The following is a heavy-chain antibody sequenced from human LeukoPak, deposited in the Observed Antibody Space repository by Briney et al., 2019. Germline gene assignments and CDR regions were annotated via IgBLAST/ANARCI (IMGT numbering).Heavy chain of an antibody. CDR2: ISGSGGST. Sequence: GGSLRLSWAASGFTFSSYAMSWVRQAPGKGLEWVSAISGSGGSTYYADSVKGRFTISRDNSKNTLYLQMNSLRAEDTAVYYCAKLMVRGVNPSGMDVWGQGTTVTVSS. J-gene: IGHJ6*02. CDR1: GFTFSSYA. V-gene: IGHV3-23*01. D-gene: IGHD3-10*01. CDR3: AKLMVRGVNPSGMDV.